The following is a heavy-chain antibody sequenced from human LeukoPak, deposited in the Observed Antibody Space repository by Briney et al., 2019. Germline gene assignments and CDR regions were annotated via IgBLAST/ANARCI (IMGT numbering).Heavy chain of an antibody. Sequence: GGSLRLSCAASGFTFSSHSMNWVRQAPGKGLEWVSSISSSSSYIYYADSVKGRFTISRDNAKNSLYLQMNSLRAEDTAVYYCARDRSLRAQGYWGQGTLVTVSS. CDR3: ARDRSLRAQGY. D-gene: IGHD3-3*01. J-gene: IGHJ4*02. CDR1: GFTFSSHS. V-gene: IGHV3-21*01. CDR2: ISSSSSYI.